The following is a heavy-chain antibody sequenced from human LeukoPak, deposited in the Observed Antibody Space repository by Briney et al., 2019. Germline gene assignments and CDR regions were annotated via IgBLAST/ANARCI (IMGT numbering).Heavy chain of an antibody. Sequence: GASVKVSCKASGGTFSSYAISWVRQAPGQGLEWMGMIYPRDGSTSYAQKFQGRVTVTRDTSTSTVHMELSGLRSEDTAVYYCARDQEGFDYRGQGTLVTVSS. V-gene: IGHV1-46*01. J-gene: IGHJ4*02. CDR1: GGTFSSYA. CDR3: ARDQEGFDY. CDR2: IYPRDGST.